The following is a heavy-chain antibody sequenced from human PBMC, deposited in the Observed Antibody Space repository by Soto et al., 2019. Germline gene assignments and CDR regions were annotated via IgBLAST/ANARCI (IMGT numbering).Heavy chain of an antibody. Sequence: QVQLVQSGAEVKKPGSSVKVSCKASGGTFSRYSITWVRQAPGHGLEWIGRIIPIFGIASYAQKIQGRVTITADESTSTAHMALSSLRSDGTAVYYCAREERGLETALVPAAIDVMDVGGQGTPVTVSS. D-gene: IGHD2-2*01. J-gene: IGHJ6*02. CDR2: IIPIFGIA. V-gene: IGHV1-69*08. CDR1: GGTFSRYS. CDR3: AREERGLETALVPAAIDVMDV.